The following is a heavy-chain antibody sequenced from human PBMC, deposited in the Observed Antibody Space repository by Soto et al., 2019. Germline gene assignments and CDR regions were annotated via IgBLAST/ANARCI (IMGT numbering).Heavy chain of an antibody. J-gene: IGHJ4*02. D-gene: IGHD3-10*01. CDR1: GYTFRSYG. V-gene: IGHV1-18*01. Sequence: QVQLVQSGAGVKKPGASVKVSCKTSGYTFRSYGISWVRQAPGQGLEWMGWTSPYNGHTNYAQKFQGRVTMTTDTSTTTAYMELRSLRYDDTAVYYCTRVGYYGSGTSDDWGQGTLVTVSS. CDR3: TRVGYYGSGTSDD. CDR2: TSPYNGHT.